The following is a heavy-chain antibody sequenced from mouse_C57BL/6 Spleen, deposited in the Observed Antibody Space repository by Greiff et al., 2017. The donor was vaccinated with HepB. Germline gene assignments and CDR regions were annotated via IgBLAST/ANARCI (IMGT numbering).Heavy chain of an antibody. CDR3: ARDGSSYPMFAY. Sequence: EVQVVESGPGLVKPSQSLSLTCSVTGYSITSGYYWNWIRQFPGNKLEWMGYISYDGSNNYNPSLKNRISITRDTSKNQFFLKLNSVTTEDTATYYCARDGSSYPMFAYWGQGTLVTVSA. V-gene: IGHV3-6*01. D-gene: IGHD1-1*01. CDR1: GYSITSGYY. J-gene: IGHJ3*01. CDR2: ISYDGSN.